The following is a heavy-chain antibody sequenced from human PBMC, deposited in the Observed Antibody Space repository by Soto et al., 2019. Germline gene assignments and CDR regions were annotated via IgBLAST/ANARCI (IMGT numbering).Heavy chain of an antibody. CDR2: IYHSGST. V-gene: IGHV4-30-2*01. Sequence: SETLSLTCAVSGGSISSGGYSWSWIRQPPGKGLEWIGYIYHSGSTYYNPSLKSRVTISVDRSKNQFSLKRSSVTAADTAVYYCARGGGLGAVAVDYWGQRPLVTVSS. J-gene: IGHJ4*02. D-gene: IGHD6-19*01. CDR3: ARGGGLGAVAVDY. CDR1: GGSISSGGYS.